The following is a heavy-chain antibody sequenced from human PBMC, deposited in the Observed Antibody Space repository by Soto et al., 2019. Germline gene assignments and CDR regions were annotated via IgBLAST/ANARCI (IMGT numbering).Heavy chain of an antibody. Sequence: QVQLVESGGGVVQPGRSLRLSCAASGFTFSSYGMHWVRQAPGKGLEWVAVISYDGSNKYYADSVKGRFTISRDNSKNTLDLQMNSLRAEETGVYYCAKVRLELLFPRENGWDYYFDYWGQGTLVTVSS. D-gene: IGHD1-7*01. V-gene: IGHV3-30*18. CDR3: AKVRLELLFPRENGWDYYFDY. CDR1: GFTFSSYG. CDR2: ISYDGSNK. J-gene: IGHJ4*02.